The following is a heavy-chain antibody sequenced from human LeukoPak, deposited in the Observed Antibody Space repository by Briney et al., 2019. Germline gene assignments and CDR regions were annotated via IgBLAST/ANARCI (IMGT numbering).Heavy chain of an antibody. CDR3: AKDAGYYDSSGASLDY. CDR1: GFSFSFYG. J-gene: IGHJ4*02. Sequence: GGSLRLSCAASGFSFSFYGMHWVRQAPGKGLEWVVVISYYGSNKYYADSVKGRFTISRDTSKNTLYLQMNSLRAEDTAVYYCAKDAGYYDSSGASLDYWGQGTLVTVSS. V-gene: IGHV3-30*18. CDR2: ISYYGSNK. D-gene: IGHD3-22*01.